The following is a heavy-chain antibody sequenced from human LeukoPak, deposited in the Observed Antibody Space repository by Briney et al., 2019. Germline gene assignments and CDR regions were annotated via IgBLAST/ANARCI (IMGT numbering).Heavy chain of an antibody. Sequence: PGGSLRLSCAASGFTFSSYAMHWVRQAPGKGLEWVAVISYDGSNKYYADSVKGRFTISRDNSKNTLYLQMNSLRAEDTAVYYCVLPSGYSGYEWPYYFDYWGQGTLVTVSS. CDR2: ISYDGSNK. J-gene: IGHJ4*02. CDR3: VLPSGYSGYEWPYYFDY. V-gene: IGHV3-30-3*01. D-gene: IGHD5-12*01. CDR1: GFTFSSYA.